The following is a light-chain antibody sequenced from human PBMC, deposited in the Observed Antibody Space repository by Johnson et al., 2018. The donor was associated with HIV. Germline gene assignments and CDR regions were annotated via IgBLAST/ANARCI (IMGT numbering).Light chain of an antibody. CDR3: GTWDSSLSAGV. Sequence: QSVLTQPPSVSAAPGQKVTISCSGSSYNIGNKYVSWYQQLPGTAPKLLIYEKNKRPSGIPDRFSASKSGTSATLGITGLQTGDEADYYCGTWDSSLSAGVFGTGTEVTVL. CDR2: EKN. J-gene: IGLJ1*01. V-gene: IGLV1-51*02. CDR1: SYNIGNKY.